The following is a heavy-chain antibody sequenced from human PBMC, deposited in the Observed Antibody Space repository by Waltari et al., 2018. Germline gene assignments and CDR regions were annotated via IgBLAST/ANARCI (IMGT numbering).Heavy chain of an antibody. V-gene: IGHV4-61*02. CDR3: SRVNDRSDGGWFDP. CDR1: GGSIASGPYY. J-gene: IGHJ5*02. Sequence: QLEESGPGMVKPSETLSLSCRVSGGSIASGPYYWTWIRQSAGKGREWVGRAYTNVATFYNPSFASRLPISLEPFKNQFSLRLTSVTAADTAVYFCSRVNDRSDGGWFDPWRQGILVTVSS. D-gene: IGHD3-16*01. CDR2: AYTNVAT.